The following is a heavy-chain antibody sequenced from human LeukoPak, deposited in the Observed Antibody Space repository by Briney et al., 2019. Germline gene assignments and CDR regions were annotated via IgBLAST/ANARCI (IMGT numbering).Heavy chain of an antibody. D-gene: IGHD4-17*01. CDR3: ARCFYGDYEDYFDY. CDR2: INTGGST. J-gene: IGHJ4*02. Sequence: PSETLSLTCTVSGGSISSYYWSWIRQPAGKGLEWIGRINTGGSTNYNPSLKSRVTMSVDTPKNQFSLKLSSVTAADTAVYYCARCFYGDYEDYFDYWGQGTLVTVSS. CDR1: GGSISSYY. V-gene: IGHV4-4*07.